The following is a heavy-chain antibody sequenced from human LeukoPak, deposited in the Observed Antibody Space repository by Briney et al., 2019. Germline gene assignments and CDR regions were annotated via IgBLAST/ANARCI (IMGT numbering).Heavy chain of an antibody. CDR1: GFTFNSYW. D-gene: IGHD3-16*02. Sequence: GGSLRLSCAASGFTFNSYWIHWVRQAPGKGLVWVSRINTDGSRTNYADSVKGRFAISRDDAKNTVHLQMYSLGAEDSAVYYCVRGASLAYYMDIWGKGTTVTVSS. CDR2: INTDGSRT. V-gene: IGHV3-74*01. CDR3: VRGASLAYYMDI. J-gene: IGHJ6*03.